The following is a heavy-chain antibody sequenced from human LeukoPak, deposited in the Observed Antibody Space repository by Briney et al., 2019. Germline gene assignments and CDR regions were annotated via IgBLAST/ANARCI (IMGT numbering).Heavy chain of an antibody. CDR2: IYYSGIT. Sequence: RSETLSLTCTVSGGSISSYYWTWIRQPPGKGLEWIGYIYYSGITNYNPSLKSRVTISVDTSKNQFSLKLTSVTAADTAMYYCARSDSSSLPSDYWGQGTLVTVSS. J-gene: IGHJ4*02. CDR1: GGSISSYY. V-gene: IGHV4-59*01. D-gene: IGHD6-6*01. CDR3: ARSDSSSLPSDY.